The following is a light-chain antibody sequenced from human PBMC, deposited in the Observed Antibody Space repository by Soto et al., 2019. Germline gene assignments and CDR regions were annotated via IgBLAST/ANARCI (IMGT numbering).Light chain of an antibody. J-gene: IGKJ5*01. V-gene: IGKV1-5*01. CDR1: ESMSNC. CDR3: QKLNTYPLT. Sequence: DIQMTQSPSTLSASVGDRVTITCRASESMSNCLAWYQQKPGKAPKLLISGASSLQSGVPSRFSGSGSGTDFTLTISSLQPEDFARYYCQKLNTYPLTFGQGTRLEIK. CDR2: GAS.